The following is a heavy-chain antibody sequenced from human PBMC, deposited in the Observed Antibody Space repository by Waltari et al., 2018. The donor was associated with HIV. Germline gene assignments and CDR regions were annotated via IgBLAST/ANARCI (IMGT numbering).Heavy chain of an antibody. CDR2: MSGGDNNT. V-gene: IGHV3-23*04. J-gene: IGHJ4*02. CDR3: AKEGAVAGKGFDF. D-gene: IGHD6-19*01. Sequence: EVHLVESGGGSVQPGGSLRLSCAASGFTLSSYGMSWVRPGPGKGLEWVAGMSGGDNNTYYADAEKGRFTISRDNSKNTLYLQMNSLRAEDTAIYYCAKEGAVAGKGFDFWGQGARVTVSS. CDR1: GFTLSSYG.